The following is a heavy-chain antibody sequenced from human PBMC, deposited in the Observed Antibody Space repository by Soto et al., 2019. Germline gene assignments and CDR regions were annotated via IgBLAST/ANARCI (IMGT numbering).Heavy chain of an antibody. D-gene: IGHD1-26*01. CDR3: ARDGGRHSVGIDY. CDR1: GGTFSSYS. Sequence: QVQLVQSGAEVKKPGSSVKVSCKASGGTFSSYSINWVRQAPGQGLEWMGEIIPIFGTANYAQKFQGRVTITADESTSTAYMELSSLRSEYTAVYYCARDGGRHSVGIDYWGQGTRVTVSS. V-gene: IGHV1-69*01. CDR2: IIPIFGTA. J-gene: IGHJ4*02.